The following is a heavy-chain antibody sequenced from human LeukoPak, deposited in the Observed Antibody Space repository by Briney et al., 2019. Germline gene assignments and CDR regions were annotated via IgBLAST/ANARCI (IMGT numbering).Heavy chain of an antibody. CDR3: ASLSSSPNNDAFDI. V-gene: IGHV1-24*01. D-gene: IGHD6-13*01. J-gene: IGHJ3*02. CDR1: GYTLTELS. CDR2: FDPEDGET. Sequence: ASVKVSCKVSGYTLTELSMHWVRQAPGKGLEWMGGFDPEDGETIYAQKFQGRVTMTEDTSTDTAYMELSSLRSEDTAVYYCASLSSSPNNDAFDIWGQGTMVTVSS.